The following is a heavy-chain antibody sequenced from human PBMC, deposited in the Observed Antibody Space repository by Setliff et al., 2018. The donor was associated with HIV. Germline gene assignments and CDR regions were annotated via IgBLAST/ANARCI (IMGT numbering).Heavy chain of an antibody. J-gene: IGHJ3*02. CDR3: AKDGDYRSGDYDAFDI. V-gene: IGHV4-61*02. CDR2: IYTSGST. CDR1: GGSISSGSYY. Sequence: SETLSLTCTVSGGSISSGSYYWSWIRQPAGKGLEWIGRIYTSGSTNYNPSLKSRVTISLDTSKNQFSLQMNNLRPEDTAVYYCAKDGDYRSGDYDAFDIWGQGTMVTVSS. D-gene: IGHD6-25*01.